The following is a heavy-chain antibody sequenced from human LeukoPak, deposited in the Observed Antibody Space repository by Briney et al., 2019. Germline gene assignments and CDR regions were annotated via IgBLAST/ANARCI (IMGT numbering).Heavy chain of an antibody. J-gene: IGHJ4*02. V-gene: IGHV3-7*01. Sequence: PGGSLRLSCAASGFTFSTYWMSWVRQAPGKGLEWVANIKQDGSDKYYVDSVKGRFTISRDNAKNSLFLQMNSLRAEDTAVYYCARVRCSSNSCFPDYWGQGNLVTVSS. D-gene: IGHD2-2*01. CDR3: ARVRCSSNSCFPDY. CDR1: GFTFSTYW. CDR2: IKQDGSDK.